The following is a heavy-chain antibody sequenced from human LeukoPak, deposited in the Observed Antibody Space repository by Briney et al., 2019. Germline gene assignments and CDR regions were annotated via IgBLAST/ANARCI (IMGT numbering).Heavy chain of an antibody. Sequence: KPSETLSLTCTVSGGSISSSSYYWGWIRQPPGKGLEWIGSIYYSGSTYYNPSLKSRVTISVDTSKNQFSLKLSSVTAADTAVYYCARVGGYDSSDYWGQGTLVTVSS. V-gene: IGHV4-39*07. CDR3: ARVGGYDSSDY. CDR2: IYYSGST. CDR1: GGSISSSSYY. D-gene: IGHD5-12*01. J-gene: IGHJ4*02.